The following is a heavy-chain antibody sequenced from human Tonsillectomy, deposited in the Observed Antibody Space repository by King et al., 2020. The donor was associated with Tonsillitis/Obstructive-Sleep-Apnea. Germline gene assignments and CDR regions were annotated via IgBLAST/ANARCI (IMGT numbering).Heavy chain of an antibody. CDR3: ARGLVNPGYFDY. V-gene: IGHV3-66*01. CDR2: IYSGGNI. J-gene: IGHJ4*02. D-gene: IGHD3-16*02. CDR1: GFTVSSNH. Sequence: VQLVESGGGLVQPGGSLRLSCAASGFTVSSNHMSWVRQAPGKGLEWVSAIYSGGNIHYADSVKGRFTISRDNSKNTLYVQMKSLRAEDTAVYYCARGLVNPGYFDYWGQGTLVTVSS.